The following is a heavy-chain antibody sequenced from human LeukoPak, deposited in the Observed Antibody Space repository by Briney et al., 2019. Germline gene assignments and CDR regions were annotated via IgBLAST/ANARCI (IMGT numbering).Heavy chain of an antibody. V-gene: IGHV1-2*02. Sequence: ASVKVSCTASGYTFIDHHILWVRQAPGQRLEWMGWINPNGRDTQYAQKFQDRMTMTTDTSITTAYMETHSVTSDDTAVYYCSAHYGPGPVWGQGTLITASS. J-gene: IGHJ4*02. CDR2: INPNGRDT. CDR3: SAHYGPGPV. CDR1: GYTFIDHH. D-gene: IGHD1-14*01.